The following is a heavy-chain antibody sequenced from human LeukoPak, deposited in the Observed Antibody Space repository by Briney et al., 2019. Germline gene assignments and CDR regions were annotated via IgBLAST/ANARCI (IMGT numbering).Heavy chain of an antibody. Sequence: PGGSLRLSCAASGFTFSSYGMHWVRQAPGKGLEWVAFIRYDGSNKYFADSVKGRFTISRDNSKNTLFPQMNSLRAEDTAVYYCAKDTPIGYGAPSALYDYWGQGTLVTVSS. CDR2: IRYDGSNK. D-gene: IGHD4-17*01. CDR3: AKDTPIGYGAPSALYDY. V-gene: IGHV3-30*02. J-gene: IGHJ4*02. CDR1: GFTFSSYG.